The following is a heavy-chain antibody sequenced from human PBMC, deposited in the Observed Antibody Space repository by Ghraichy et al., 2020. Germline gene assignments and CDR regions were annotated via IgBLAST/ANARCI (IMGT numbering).Heavy chain of an antibody. CDR1: GYIFTDYG. CDR2: ISTYKGNT. CDR3: ARVEEVERLSVYYYDYHMDV. D-gene: IGHD1-26*01. J-gene: IGHJ6*02. Sequence: GESLNISCKASGYIFTDYGISWVRQAPGQGLEWMGWISTYKGNTKYAQKFQGRVTLTTDTSTTTAYMYLGSLRSDDTAVYFCARVEEVERLSVYYYDYHMDVWGQGTTVTVSS. V-gene: IGHV1-18*01.